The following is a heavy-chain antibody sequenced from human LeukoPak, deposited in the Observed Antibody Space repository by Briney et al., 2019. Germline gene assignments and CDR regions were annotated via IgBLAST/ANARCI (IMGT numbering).Heavy chain of an antibody. CDR3: ARAGGSGWYRYPSWFFDY. V-gene: IGHV4-34*01. Sequence: PSETLSLTCAVCGGSFSGYYWSWIRQPPGKGLEWIGEINHSGSTNYNPSLKSRVTISVDTSKNQFSLKLSSVTAADTAVYYCARAGGSGWYRYPSWFFDYWGQGTLVTVSS. D-gene: IGHD6-19*01. J-gene: IGHJ4*02. CDR2: INHSGST. CDR1: GGSFSGYY.